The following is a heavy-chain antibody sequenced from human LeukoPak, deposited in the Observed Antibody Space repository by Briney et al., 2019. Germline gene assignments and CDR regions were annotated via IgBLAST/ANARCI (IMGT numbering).Heavy chain of an antibody. CDR1: GFTFSSYA. D-gene: IGHD2-15*01. Sequence: PGGSLRLSCAASGFTFSSYAMHWVRQAPGKGLEWVAVISYDGSNKYYADSVKGRFTISRDNSKNTLYLQMNSLRAEDTAVYYCARGLRYYYYYMDVWGKGTTVTISS. V-gene: IGHV3-30*04. J-gene: IGHJ6*03. CDR2: ISYDGSNK. CDR3: ARGLRYYYYYMDV.